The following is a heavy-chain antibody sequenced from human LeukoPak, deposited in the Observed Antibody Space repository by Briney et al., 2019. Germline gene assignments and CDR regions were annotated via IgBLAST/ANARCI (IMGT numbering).Heavy chain of an antibody. CDR2: IDPSDSYT. CDR3: ARRHFDYYDSSGYLY. J-gene: IGHJ4*02. Sequence: GESLRISCKGSGYSLTSYWISWVRQMPGKGLEWMGRIDPSDSYTNYSPSFQGHVTISADKSISTAYLQWSSLKASDTAMYYCARRHFDYYDSSGYLYWGQGTLVTVSS. V-gene: IGHV5-10-1*01. CDR1: GYSLTSYW. D-gene: IGHD3-22*01.